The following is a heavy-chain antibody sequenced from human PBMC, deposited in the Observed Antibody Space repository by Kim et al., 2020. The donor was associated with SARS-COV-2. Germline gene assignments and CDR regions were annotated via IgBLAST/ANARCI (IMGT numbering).Heavy chain of an antibody. V-gene: IGHV3-11*01. CDR3: ARGEGGSPYYNYYGMDV. D-gene: IGHD1-26*01. Sequence: KGRLTISRDNAKNSLYLQMSSLRAEDTGVYYCARGEGGSPYYNYYGMDVWGQGTTVTVSS. J-gene: IGHJ6*02.